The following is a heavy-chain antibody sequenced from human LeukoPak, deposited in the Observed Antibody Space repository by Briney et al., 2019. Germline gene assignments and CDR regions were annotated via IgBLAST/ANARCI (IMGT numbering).Heavy chain of an antibody. CDR3: VRDGGVSGYDLLDY. D-gene: IGHD5-12*01. V-gene: IGHV3-7*01. Sequence: PGGSLRLSCAASGLTFSNYAMSWVRQAPGKGLEWVAHINQDGSEEHYMDSVKARFIISRDNAKNLLSLQMDSLRAEDTAVYYCVRDGGVSGYDLLDYWGQGTLVTVSS. CDR2: INQDGSEE. CDR1: GLTFSNYA. J-gene: IGHJ4*02.